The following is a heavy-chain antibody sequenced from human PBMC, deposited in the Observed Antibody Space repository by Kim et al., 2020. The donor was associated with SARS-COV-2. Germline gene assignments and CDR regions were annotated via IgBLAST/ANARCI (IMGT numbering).Heavy chain of an antibody. V-gene: IGHV1-18*01. CDR1: GYTFTSYG. J-gene: IGHJ6*02. Sequence: ASVKVSYKASGYTFTSYGISWVRQAPGQGLEWMGWISAYNGNTNYAQKLQGRVTMTTDTSTSTAYMELRSLRSDDTAVYYCAKGTLGDWLPSFDYYYGMDVWGQGTTVTVSS. D-gene: IGHD5-12*01. CDR2: ISAYNGNT. CDR3: AKGTLGDWLPSFDYYYGMDV.